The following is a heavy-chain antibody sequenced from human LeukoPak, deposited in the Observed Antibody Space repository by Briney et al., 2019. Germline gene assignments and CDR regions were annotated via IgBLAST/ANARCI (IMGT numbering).Heavy chain of an antibody. D-gene: IGHD5-24*01. CDR1: GFTFSSYS. CDR3: AREGGGYNNRGFDY. J-gene: IGHJ4*02. CDR2: ISSSSTI. Sequence: GGSLRLSCAASGFTFSSYSMNWVRQAPGKGLEWVSYISSSSTIYYADSVKGRFTISRDNAKNSLYLQMNSLRAGDTAVYYCAREGGGYNNRGFDYWGQGTLVTVSS. V-gene: IGHV3-48*01.